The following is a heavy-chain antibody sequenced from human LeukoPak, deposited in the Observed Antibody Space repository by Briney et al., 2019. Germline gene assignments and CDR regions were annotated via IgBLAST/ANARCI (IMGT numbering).Heavy chain of an antibody. V-gene: IGHV3-53*05. CDR2: IYSGGST. CDR3: AKDSSGPDPHAFDI. J-gene: IGHJ3*02. Sequence: GGSLRLSCAASGFTVSRNYMSWVRQAPGKGLEWVSVIYSGGSTYYADSVKGRFIISRDNSKDTVFLQMNSLRAEDTAVYYCAKDSSGPDPHAFDIWGQGTMVTVSS. D-gene: IGHD1-14*01. CDR1: GFTVSRNY.